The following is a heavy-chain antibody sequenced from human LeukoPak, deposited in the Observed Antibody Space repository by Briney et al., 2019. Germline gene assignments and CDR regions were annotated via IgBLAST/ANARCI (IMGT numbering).Heavy chain of an antibody. CDR2: LYRGGST. V-gene: IGHV3-53*01. CDR3: ARDLLWFGESNYYYYGMDV. Sequence: GGSLRLSCAASGFTVSSNYMSWVRQAAAKGLAWVSVLYRGGSTYYADSVKGRFTISRDNSKNTLYLQMNSLRAEDTAVCYCARDLLWFGESNYYYYGMDVWGQGTTVTVSS. J-gene: IGHJ6*02. D-gene: IGHD3-10*01. CDR1: GFTVSSNY.